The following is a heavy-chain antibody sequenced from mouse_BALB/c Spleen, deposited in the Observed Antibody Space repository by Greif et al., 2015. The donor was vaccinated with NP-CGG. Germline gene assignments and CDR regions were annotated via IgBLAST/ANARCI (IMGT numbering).Heavy chain of an antibody. D-gene: IGHD1-1*01. Sequence: DVKLVESGAELVKPGASVKLSCTASGFNIKDTYMHWVKQRPEQGLEWIGRIDPANGNTKYDPKFQGKATITADTSSNTAYLQLSSLTSGDTAVYYCARAVATDYWGQGTTLTVSS. CDR1: GFNIKDTY. CDR3: ARAVATDY. V-gene: IGHV14-3*02. J-gene: IGHJ2*01. CDR2: IDPANGNT.